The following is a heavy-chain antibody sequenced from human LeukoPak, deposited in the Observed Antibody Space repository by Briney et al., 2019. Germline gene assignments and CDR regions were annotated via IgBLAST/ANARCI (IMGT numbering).Heavy chain of an antibody. CDR3: ARTSHESVLYWSDP. J-gene: IGHJ5*02. CDR1: GYTFTTYG. Sequence: GASVKVSCEASGYTFTTYGIGWVRQAPGQGLEWMGWISGYYGNTNYARKFQGRVTMTTDTSTSTAYMELRSLRSDDTAVYYCARTSHESVLYWSDPWGQGTLVNVSS. D-gene: IGHD3-16*01. CDR2: ISGYYGNT. V-gene: IGHV1-18*01.